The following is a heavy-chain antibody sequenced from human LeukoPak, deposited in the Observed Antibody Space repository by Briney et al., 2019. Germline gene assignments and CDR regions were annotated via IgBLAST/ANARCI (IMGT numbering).Heavy chain of an antibody. CDR3: ARVGYCSGGTCYNVFGY. CDR2: IYYSGST. D-gene: IGHD2-15*01. J-gene: IGHJ4*02. CDR1: GGSISSSSYY. V-gene: IGHV4-39*07. Sequence: SETLSLTCTVSGGSISSSSYYWGWIRQPPGKRLEWIGSIYYSGSTYYNPSLKSRVTISVDTSKNQFSLKLSSVTAADTAVYFCARVGYCSGGTCYNVFGYWGQGTLVTVSS.